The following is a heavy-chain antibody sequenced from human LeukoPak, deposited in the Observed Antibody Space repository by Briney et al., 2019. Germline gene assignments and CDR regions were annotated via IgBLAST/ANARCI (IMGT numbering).Heavy chain of an antibody. CDR2: ISSSGSTI. J-gene: IGHJ3*02. CDR3: ASNQGWELPYDAFDI. CDR1: GFTFSSYE. Sequence: GGSLRLSCAASGFTFSSYEMNWVRQAPGKGLEWGSYISSSGSTIYYADSVKGRFTISRDNAKNSLYLQMNSLRAEDTAVYYCASNQGWELPYDAFDIWGQGTMVTVSS. D-gene: IGHD1-26*01. V-gene: IGHV3-48*03.